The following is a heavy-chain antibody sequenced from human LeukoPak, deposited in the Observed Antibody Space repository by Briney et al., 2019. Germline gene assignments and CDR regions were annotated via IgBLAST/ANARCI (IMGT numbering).Heavy chain of an antibody. D-gene: IGHD3-22*01. Sequence: SQTLSLTCAISGDSVSSNSATWNWIRQSPSRGLEWLGRTYYRSKWSNDYAVSVESRITINPDTSKNLFSLQLNPVTPEDTAVYFCASSESGGYLFAYWGQGTLVTVSS. J-gene: IGHJ4*02. V-gene: IGHV6-1*01. CDR3: ASSESGGYLFAY. CDR2: TYYRSKWSN. CDR1: GDSVSSNSAT.